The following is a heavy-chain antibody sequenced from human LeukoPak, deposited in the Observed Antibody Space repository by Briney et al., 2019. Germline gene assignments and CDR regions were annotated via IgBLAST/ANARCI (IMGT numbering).Heavy chain of an antibody. V-gene: IGHV3-23*01. CDR1: GFTFSSYA. CDR3: AKGRGDYVWPLPDDSGY. J-gene: IGHJ4*02. Sequence: GGSLRLSCAASGFTFSSYAMSWVRQAPGKGLEWVSAISGSGGSTYYADSVKGRFTISRDNSKNTLYLQMNSLRAEDTAVYYCAKGRGDYVWPLPDDSGYWGQGTLVTVSS. CDR2: ISGSGGST. D-gene: IGHD3-10*02.